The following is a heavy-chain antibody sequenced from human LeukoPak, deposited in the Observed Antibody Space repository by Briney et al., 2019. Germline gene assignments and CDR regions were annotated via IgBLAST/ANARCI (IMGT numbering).Heavy chain of an antibody. Sequence: GGSLRLSCAASGFTFSDHSMNWVRQAPGKGLEWVSYISGSSNYINYADSVKGRFTISRDNAKNSLYLQMDSLRAEDTAVYYCAREPSGWYVDYWGQGTLVTVSS. D-gene: IGHD6-19*01. CDR1: GFTFSDHS. V-gene: IGHV3-21*01. J-gene: IGHJ4*02. CDR3: AREPSGWYVDY. CDR2: ISGSSNYI.